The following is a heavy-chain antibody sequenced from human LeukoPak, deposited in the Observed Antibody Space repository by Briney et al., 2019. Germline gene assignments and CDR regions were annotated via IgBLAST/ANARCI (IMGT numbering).Heavy chain of an antibody. Sequence: PSETLSLTCTVSGYSISSGHYWGWIRQPPGKGLEWIGSIYHSGSTYYNPSLKSRVTISVDTSKNQFSLKLSSVTAADTAVYYCARSANSGYATYFDYWGQGTLVTVSS. CDR3: ARSANSGYATYFDY. J-gene: IGHJ4*02. CDR1: GYSISSGHY. D-gene: IGHD5-12*01. CDR2: IYHSGST. V-gene: IGHV4-38-2*02.